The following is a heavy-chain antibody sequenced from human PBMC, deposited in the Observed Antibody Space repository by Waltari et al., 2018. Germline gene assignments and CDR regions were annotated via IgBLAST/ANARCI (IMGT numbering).Heavy chain of an antibody. J-gene: IGHJ3*02. CDR2: IIPILGIA. CDR3: ARDPRAYCGGDYSSGAFDI. Sequence: QVQLVQSGAEVKKPGSSVKVSCKDSGGTFSSYPIRWVRQAPGQGLEWMGGIIPILGIANYAQKFQGRVTITADESTSTAYMELSSLRSEDTAVYYCARDPRAYCGGDYSSGAFDIWGQGTMVTVSS. V-gene: IGHV1-69*04. CDR1: GGTFSSYP. D-gene: IGHD2-21*01.